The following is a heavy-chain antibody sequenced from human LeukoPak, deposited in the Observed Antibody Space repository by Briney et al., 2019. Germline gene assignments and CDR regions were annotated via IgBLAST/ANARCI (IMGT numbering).Heavy chain of an antibody. V-gene: IGHV1-2*04. CDR1: GYTFTGYY. D-gene: IGHD6-13*01. CDR3: ARHSCSWILPDYYYYGMDV. CDR2: INPNSGGT. J-gene: IGHJ6*02. Sequence: ASVKVSCKASGYTFTGYYMHWVRQAPGQGLEWMGWINPNSGGTNYAQKFQGWVTMTRDTSISTAYMELSRLRSDDTAVYYCARHSCSWILPDYYYYGMDVWGQGTTVTVSS.